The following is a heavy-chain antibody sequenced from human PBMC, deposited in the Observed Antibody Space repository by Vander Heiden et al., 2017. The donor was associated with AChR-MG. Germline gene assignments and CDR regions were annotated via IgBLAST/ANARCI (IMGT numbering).Heavy chain of an antibody. V-gene: IGHV3-33*01. D-gene: IGHD1-26*01. CDR2: IWYDGSNK. CDR3: ARVKWELYYFDY. J-gene: IGHJ4*02. Sequence: QVQLVESGGGVVQPGRSLRLSCAASGFTFSSYGMHWVRQAPGKGLGWVAVIWYDGSNKYYADSVKGRFTISRDNSKNTLYLQMNSLRAEDTAVYYCARVKWELYYFDYWGQGTLVTVSS. CDR1: GFTFSSYG.